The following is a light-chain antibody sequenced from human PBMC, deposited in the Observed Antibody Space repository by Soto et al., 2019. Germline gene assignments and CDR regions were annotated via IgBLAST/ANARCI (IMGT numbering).Light chain of an antibody. V-gene: IGKV1-5*03. CDR1: QNIINW. J-gene: IGKJ1*01. CDR2: KAS. Sequence: DIQMTQSPSTLSASVGDRVTITCRASQNIINWLAWYQQKPGKAPNLLIYKASSLESGVPSRFSGRGSETEFTLTISSLQPDDFATYYCQQYNNYPWTFGQGTKVEIK. CDR3: QQYNNYPWT.